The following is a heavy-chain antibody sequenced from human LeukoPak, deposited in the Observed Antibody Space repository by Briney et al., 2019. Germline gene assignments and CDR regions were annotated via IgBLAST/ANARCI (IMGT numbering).Heavy chain of an antibody. CDR3: AKGPNYYDSSGYLPR. V-gene: IGHV3-23*01. D-gene: IGHD3-22*01. J-gene: IGHJ4*02. CDR1: GFTFSSYG. Sequence: QSGGSLRLSCAASGFTFSSYGMHWVRQAPGKGLEWVSAISGSGGSTYYADSVKGRFTISRDNSKNTLYLQMNSLRAEDTAVYYCAKGPNYYDSSGYLPRWGQGTLVTVSS. CDR2: ISGSGGST.